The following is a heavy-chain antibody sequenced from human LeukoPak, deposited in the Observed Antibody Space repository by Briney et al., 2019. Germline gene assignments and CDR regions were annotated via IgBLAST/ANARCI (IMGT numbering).Heavy chain of an antibody. CDR1: GGSISSSSYY. V-gene: IGHV4-39*01. Sequence: SETLSLTCTVSGGSISSSSYYWGWIRQPPGKGLEWIGSIYYSGSTYYHPSLKSRVTISVDTSKNQFSLKLSSVTAADTAVYYCARLPYYYDSIRDDYWGQGTLVTVSS. CDR2: IYYSGST. J-gene: IGHJ4*02. CDR3: ARLPYYYDSIRDDY. D-gene: IGHD3-22*01.